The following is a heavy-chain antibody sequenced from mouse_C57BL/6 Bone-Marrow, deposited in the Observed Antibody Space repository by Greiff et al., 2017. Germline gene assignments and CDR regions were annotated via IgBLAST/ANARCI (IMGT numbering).Heavy chain of an antibody. CDR2: IYPSDSET. V-gene: IGHV1-61*01. D-gene: IGHD1-1*01. Sequence: VQLQQPGAELVRPGSSVKLSCKASGYTFTSYWMEWVKQRPGQGLEWIGNIYPSDSETHYNQKFKDKATLTVDKSSSTAYMQLSSLTSEDSAVYYCARSDYYVSSSAWFAYWGQGTLVTVSA. CDR3: ARSDYYVSSSAWFAY. J-gene: IGHJ3*01. CDR1: GYTFTSYW.